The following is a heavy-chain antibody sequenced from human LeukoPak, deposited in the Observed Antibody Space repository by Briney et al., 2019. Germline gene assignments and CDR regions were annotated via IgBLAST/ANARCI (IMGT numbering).Heavy chain of an antibody. CDR2: ISYDGSNK. J-gene: IGHJ6*02. CDR3: AKDRWEVVASGYGMDV. CDR1: GFTFSSYG. Sequence: PGESLRLSCAASGFTFSSYGMHWVRQAPGKGLEWVAVISYDGSNKYYADSVKGRFTISRDNSKNTLYLQMNSLRAEDTAVYYCAKDRWEVVASGYGMDVWGQGTTVTVSS. V-gene: IGHV3-30*18. D-gene: IGHD2-15*01.